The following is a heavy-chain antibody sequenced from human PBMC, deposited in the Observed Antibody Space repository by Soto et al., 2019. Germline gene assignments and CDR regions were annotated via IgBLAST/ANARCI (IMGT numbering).Heavy chain of an antibody. V-gene: IGHV4-61*01. J-gene: IGHJ4*02. CDR1: GGSVSSGSYY. Sequence: QVQLQESGPGLVKPSETLSLTCTVSGGSVSSGSYYWSWIRQPPGKGLEWIGYIYYSRSTNSTPSLKSRVTTSVDTSKNQCSLKLSSVTAADTAVYYCARDRGPLDYWGRGTLVTVSS. CDR2: IYYSRST. CDR3: ARDRGPLDY.